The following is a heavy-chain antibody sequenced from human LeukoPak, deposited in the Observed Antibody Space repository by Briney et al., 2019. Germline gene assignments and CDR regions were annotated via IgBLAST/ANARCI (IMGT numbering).Heavy chain of an antibody. CDR1: GYALTELS. CDR3: ATGDRQFDY. V-gene: IGHV1-24*01. D-gene: IGHD2-21*02. J-gene: IGHJ4*02. CDR2: SDPEDGEA. Sequence: ASVKVSCKVSGYALTELSIHWVRQAPGKGLEWMGNSDPEDGEAIYAQKFQGRVTLTEGTSSDTAYMELSSLRSEDTAVYYCATGDRQFDYWGQGTLVTVSS.